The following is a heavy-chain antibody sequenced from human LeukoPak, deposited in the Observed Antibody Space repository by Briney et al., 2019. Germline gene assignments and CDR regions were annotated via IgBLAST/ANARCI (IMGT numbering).Heavy chain of an antibody. V-gene: IGHV3-72*01. D-gene: IGHD2-2*02. CDR2: IRNKVTSYTT. CDR3: ASWVDCNRASCYNRAFDI. J-gene: IGHJ3*02. CDR1: GFTFSDHY. Sequence: GGSLRLSCAASGFTFSDHYMDWVRQAPGKGLEWDGRIRNKVTSYTTEYAASVRGRFTVSRDDSKNSLYLQMNSLKTEDTAVYYCASWVDCNRASCYNRAFDIWGQGTMVTVSS.